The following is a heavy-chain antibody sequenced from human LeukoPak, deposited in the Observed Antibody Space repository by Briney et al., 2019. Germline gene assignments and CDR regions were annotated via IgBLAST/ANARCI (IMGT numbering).Heavy chain of an antibody. CDR1: GYTFTTYY. D-gene: IGHD6-19*01. Sequence: ASVKVSCKASGYTFTTYYLHWVRQAPGQGLEWMAWINPNSGGTKYAQKFQGRVTLTRDTSISTAYMELSRLIFDDTAVYYCATDIPSRWSLYWGQGTLVTVSS. J-gene: IGHJ4*02. CDR2: INPNSGGT. CDR3: ATDIPSRWSLY. V-gene: IGHV1-2*02.